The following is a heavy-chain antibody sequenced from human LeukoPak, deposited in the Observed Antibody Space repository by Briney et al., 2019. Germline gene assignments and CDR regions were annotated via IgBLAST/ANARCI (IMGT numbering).Heavy chain of an antibody. CDR2: IYYSGST. D-gene: IGHD3-22*01. J-gene: IGHJ4*02. Sequence: KASETLSLTCTVSGGSISSYYWSWIRQPPGKGLEWIGYIYYSGSTNYNPSLKSRVTISVDTSKNQFSLKLSSVTAADTAVYYCARHSFGGYRPYYFDYWGQGTLVTVSS. CDR3: ARHSFGGYRPYYFDY. CDR1: GGSISSYY. V-gene: IGHV4-59*01.